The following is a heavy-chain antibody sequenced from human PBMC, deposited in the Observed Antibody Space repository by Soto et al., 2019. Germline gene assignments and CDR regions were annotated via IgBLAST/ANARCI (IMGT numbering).Heavy chain of an antibody. CDR2: ISNSSSTI. D-gene: IGHD2-15*01. Sequence: GGSLRLSCAASGFTFSSYSMNWVRQAPGKGLEWVSYISNSSSTIYYADSVKGRFTISRDNAKNSLYLQMNSLRDEDTAVYYCAREEVGYCSGGSCYGHYYYYGMDVWGQGTTVTVSS. V-gene: IGHV3-48*02. CDR1: GFTFSSYS. J-gene: IGHJ6*02. CDR3: AREEVGYCSGGSCYGHYYYYGMDV.